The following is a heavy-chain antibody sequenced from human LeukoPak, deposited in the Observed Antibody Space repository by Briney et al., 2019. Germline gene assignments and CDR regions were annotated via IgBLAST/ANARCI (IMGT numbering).Heavy chain of an antibody. CDR2: ISAYNGNT. V-gene: IGHV1-18*01. D-gene: IGHD3-3*01. Sequence: ASAKVSCKASGYTFTSYGISWVRQAPGQGLEWMGWISAYNGNTNYAQKLQGRVTMTTDTSTSTAYMELRSLRSDDTAVYYCARDREDFWSGYFYYFDYWGQGTLVTVSS. CDR1: GYTFTSYG. CDR3: ARDREDFWSGYFYYFDY. J-gene: IGHJ4*02.